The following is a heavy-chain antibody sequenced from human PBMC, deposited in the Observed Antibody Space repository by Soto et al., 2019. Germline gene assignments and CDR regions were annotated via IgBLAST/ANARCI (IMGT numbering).Heavy chain of an antibody. V-gene: IGHV3-23*01. CDR1: GFTFITYT. CDR3: AKDRNYPRDQFHY. CDR2: ISANGQGI. D-gene: IGHD1-7*01. J-gene: IGHJ4*02. Sequence: GGSLRLSCAASGFTFITYTLSWVRQAPGKGLDWVSAISANGQGIYYADSVRGRFTISRDNSKNTIFLHMDSMRAEDTAVYYCAKDRNYPRDQFHYWGQGTLVTV.